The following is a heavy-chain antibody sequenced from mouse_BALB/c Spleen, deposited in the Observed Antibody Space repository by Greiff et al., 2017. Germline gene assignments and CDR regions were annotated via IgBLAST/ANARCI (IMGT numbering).Heavy chain of an antibody. CDR3: AVIHYYGYGYFDV. D-gene: IGHD1-2*01. Sequence: VQLKESGPSLVKPSQTLSLTCSVTGDSITSGYWNWIRKFPGNKLEYMGYISYSGSTYYNPSLKSRISITRDTSKNQYYLQLNSVTTEDTATYYCAVIHYYGYGYFDVWGAGTTVTVSS. J-gene: IGHJ1*01. V-gene: IGHV3-8*02. CDR1: GDSITSGY. CDR2: ISYSGST.